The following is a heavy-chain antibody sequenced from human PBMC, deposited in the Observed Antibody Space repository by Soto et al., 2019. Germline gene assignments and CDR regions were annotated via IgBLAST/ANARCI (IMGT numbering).Heavy chain of an antibody. Sequence: SETLSLTCAVSGWSISSGYDWGWIRQPPGKGLEWIGSSDHSGSTSYSPSLKSRVTISIDTSKNQFSLNLTSVTAADTAVYYCARDWGTGYNWFDPWGQGTLVTVSS. CDR2: SDHSGST. J-gene: IGHJ5*02. V-gene: IGHV4-38-2*02. D-gene: IGHD1-1*01. CDR3: ARDWGTGYNWFDP. CDR1: GWSISSGYD.